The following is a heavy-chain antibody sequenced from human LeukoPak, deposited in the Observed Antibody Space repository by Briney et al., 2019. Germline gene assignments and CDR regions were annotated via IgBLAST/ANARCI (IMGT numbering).Heavy chain of an antibody. CDR2: INPNSGGT. D-gene: IGHD1-26*01. CDR1: GYTFTGYY. V-gene: IGHV1-2*02. CDR3: ARDNSVGETAWWLDP. Sequence: ASVKVSCKASGYTFTGYYMHWVRQAPGQGLEWMGWINPNSGGTNYAQKFQGRLTMTRDMFTSTDYMELTSLTSDDTAVYYCARDNSVGETAWWLDPWGQGTLVTVSS. J-gene: IGHJ5*02.